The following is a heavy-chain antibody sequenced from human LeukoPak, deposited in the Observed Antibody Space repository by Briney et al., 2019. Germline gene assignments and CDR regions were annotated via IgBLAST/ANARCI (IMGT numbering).Heavy chain of an antibody. CDR3: ARRAPGGYYFDY. V-gene: IGHV3-30*03. CDR1: GFTFSSYG. D-gene: IGHD3-16*01. CDR2: ISYDGSNK. Sequence: PGGSLRLSCAASGFTFSSYGMHWVRQAPGKGLEWVAVISYDGSNKYYADSVKGRFTISRDNSKNTLYLQMNSLRAEDTAVYYCARRAPGGYYFDYWGQGTLVTVSS. J-gene: IGHJ4*02.